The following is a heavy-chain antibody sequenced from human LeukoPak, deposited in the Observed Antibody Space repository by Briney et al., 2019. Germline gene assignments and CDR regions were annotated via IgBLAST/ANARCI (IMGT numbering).Heavy chain of an antibody. J-gene: IGHJ4*02. CDR1: GLTFDDYA. Sequence: GGSLRLSCAASGLTFDDYAMHWVRQAPGKGLEWVSGISWNSGSIGYADSVKGRFIISRDNAKNTLYLQMNSLRAEDTAVYYCAKATTVTKFDYWGQGTLVTASS. D-gene: IGHD4-17*01. CDR2: ISWNSGSI. CDR3: AKATTVTKFDY. V-gene: IGHV3-9*01.